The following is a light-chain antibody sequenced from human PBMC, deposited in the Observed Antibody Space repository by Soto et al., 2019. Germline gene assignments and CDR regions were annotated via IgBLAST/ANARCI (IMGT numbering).Light chain of an antibody. CDR3: QRYNTVPWT. J-gene: IGKJ1*01. Sequence: DIQMTQSLSSLSAFVGDRVTITCRASLAISNYLAWYQQKPGKAPNLLIYGASTLQSGVPSRFAGSGSGTEFSLTITSLQPEDVATYYCQRYNTVPWTFGQGTKVEIK. CDR2: GAS. V-gene: IGKV1-27*01. CDR1: LAISNY.